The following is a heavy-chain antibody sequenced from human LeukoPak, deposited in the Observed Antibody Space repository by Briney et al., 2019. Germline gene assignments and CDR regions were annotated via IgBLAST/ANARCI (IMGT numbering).Heavy chain of an antibody. V-gene: IGHV3-23*01. CDR2: ISGSADNT. CDR3: AKQGFGC. Sequence: GGSLRLSCTASGFTLSSYAMSWVRQAPGEGLEWVSTISGSADNTNYAEAVKGRFTISRDNSKNTMYLQMNSLRAEDTAVYYCAKQGFGCWGRGTLVTVSS. CDR1: GFTLSSYA. J-gene: IGHJ4*02.